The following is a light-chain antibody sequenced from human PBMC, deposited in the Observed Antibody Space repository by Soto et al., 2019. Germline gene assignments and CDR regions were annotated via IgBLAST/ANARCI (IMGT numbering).Light chain of an antibody. Sequence: QSALTQPASVSGAPGQSITISCTGSSSDIGGYNYVSWYQQHPGKVPKLLIYDVNNRPSGISDRFSGSQSGNTASLTISGLQAEDEATYYCTSYGTGTTLFSGGTKLTVL. CDR1: SSDIGGYNY. CDR2: DVN. CDR3: TSYGTGTTL. V-gene: IGLV2-14*03. J-gene: IGLJ3*02.